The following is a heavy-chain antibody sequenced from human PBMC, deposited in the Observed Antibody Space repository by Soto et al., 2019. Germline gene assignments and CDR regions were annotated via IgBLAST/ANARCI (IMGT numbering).Heavy chain of an antibody. CDR2: INHSGST. CDR3: ARGLYSSSWYLYYYYGMDV. J-gene: IGHJ6*02. V-gene: IGHV4-34*01. Sequence: SETLSLTCAVYGGSFSGYYWSWIRQPPGKGLEWIGEINHSGSTNYNPSLKSRVTTSVDTSKNQFSLKLSSVTAADTAVYYCARGLYSSSWYLYYYYGMDVWGQGTTVTVSS. CDR1: GGSFSGYY. D-gene: IGHD6-13*01.